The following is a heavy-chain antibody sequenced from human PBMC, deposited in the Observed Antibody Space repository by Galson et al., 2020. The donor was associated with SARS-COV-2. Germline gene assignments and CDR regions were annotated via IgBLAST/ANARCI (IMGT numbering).Heavy chain of an antibody. D-gene: IGHD3-10*01. CDR1: GFTFSSYA. V-gene: IGHV3-66*03. Sequence: GGSLRLSCAASGFTFSSYAMHWVRQAPGKGLEWLSIFYRSGNTYYPDSVKGRFTIPRDYFKNTLYLQLNSLRAEDTAVYYCARDPYEILRTGGEGYCDVWGRGTLVTDSS. CDR2: FYRSGNT. CDR3: ARDPYEILRTGGEGYCDV. J-gene: IGHJ2*01.